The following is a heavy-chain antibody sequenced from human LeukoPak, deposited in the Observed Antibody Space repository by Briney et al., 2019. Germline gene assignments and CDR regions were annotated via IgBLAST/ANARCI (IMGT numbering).Heavy chain of an antibody. CDR2: ITGSGGST. CDR3: AKDRHAPGRYCSSTTCFPFDS. J-gene: IGHJ5*01. CDR1: GITFSSYG. Sequence: GGSLRLSCAASGITFSSYGMSWVRQAPGKGLEWVSAITGSGGSTYYADSVKGRFTISRDNSKNTLYLQMNSLRAEDTAVYYCAKDRHAPGRYCSSTTCFPFDSWGQGTLVTVSS. V-gene: IGHV3-23*01. D-gene: IGHD2-2*01.